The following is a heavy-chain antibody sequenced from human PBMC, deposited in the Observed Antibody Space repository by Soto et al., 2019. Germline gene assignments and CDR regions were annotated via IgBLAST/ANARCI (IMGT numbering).Heavy chain of an antibody. CDR3: AKDRGGYDSYYYYYYMDV. Sequence: GGSLRLSCAASGFTFSSYGMHWVRQAPGKGLEWVAVISYDGSNKYYADSVKGRFTISRDNSKNTLYLQMNSLRAEDTAVYYCAKDRGGYDSYYYYYYMDVWGKGTTVTVSS. CDR2: ISYDGSNK. V-gene: IGHV3-30*18. D-gene: IGHD5-12*01. J-gene: IGHJ6*03. CDR1: GFTFSSYG.